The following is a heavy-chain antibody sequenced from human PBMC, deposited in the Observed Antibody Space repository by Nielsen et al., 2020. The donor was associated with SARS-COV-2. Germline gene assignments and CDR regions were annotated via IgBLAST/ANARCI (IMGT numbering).Heavy chain of an antibody. V-gene: IGHV4-59*12. Sequence: SETLSLTCTVSGGSISSYYWSWIRQPPGKGLEWIGYIYYSGSTNYNPSLKSRVTISVDTSKNQFSLKLSSVTAADTAVYYCARAGGSYYGGEVYWGQGTLVTVSS. CDR3: ARAGGSYYGGEVY. CDR1: GGSISSYY. CDR2: IYYSGST. J-gene: IGHJ4*02. D-gene: IGHD1-26*01.